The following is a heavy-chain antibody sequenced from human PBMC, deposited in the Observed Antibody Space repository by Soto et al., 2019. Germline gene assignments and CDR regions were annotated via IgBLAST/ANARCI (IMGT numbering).Heavy chain of an antibody. J-gene: IGHJ4*02. D-gene: IGHD6-19*01. Sequence: GGSLRLSCAGSGFFFGREAMHWVRQSPGKGLEWVAAISYDESNKAYAESVRGRFTISRDNSKNTLYLQILSLRAEDSAVYYCARSYSSGWCLDSWGQGTLVTVS. V-gene: IGHV3-30-3*01. CDR3: ARSYSSGWCLDS. CDR2: ISYDESNK. CDR1: GFFFGREA.